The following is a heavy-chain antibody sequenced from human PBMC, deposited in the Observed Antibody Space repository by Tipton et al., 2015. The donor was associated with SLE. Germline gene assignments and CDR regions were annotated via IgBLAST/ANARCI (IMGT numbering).Heavy chain of an antibody. CDR2: IYYSGNT. CDR1: GGSISVYY. D-gene: IGHD5-24*01. V-gene: IGHV4-59*08. J-gene: IGHJ3*02. Sequence: TLSLTCTVSGGSISVYYWNWIRQAPGKGLEWIGYIYYSGNTNYNPSLKSRVTMSVDTPKNQFSLKLNSVTAADTAVYYCARVGLITPDAFDIWGEGTMVTVSS. CDR3: ARVGLITPDAFDI.